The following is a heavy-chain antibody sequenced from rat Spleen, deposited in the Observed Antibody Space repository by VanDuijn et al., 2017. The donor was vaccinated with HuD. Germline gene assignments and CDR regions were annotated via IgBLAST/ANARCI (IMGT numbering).Heavy chain of an antibody. Sequence: EVQLVESGGGLVQPGRSLKLSCVASGFTFSDYNMAWVRQAPKKGLEWVATISYDGSNTYYRDSVKGRFTISRDNAKSTLYLQMDSLRSEDTATYYCARHGYGGYSGPFAYWGQGTLVTVSS. J-gene: IGHJ3*01. CDR1: GFTFSDYN. D-gene: IGHD1-11*01. V-gene: IGHV5-7*01. CDR3: ARHGYGGYSGPFAY. CDR2: ISYDGSNT.